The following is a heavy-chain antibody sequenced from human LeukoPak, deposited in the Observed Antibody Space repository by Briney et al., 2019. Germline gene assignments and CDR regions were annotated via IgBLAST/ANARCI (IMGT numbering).Heavy chain of an antibody. D-gene: IGHD2-15*01. Sequence: SETLSLTCTVSGGSISSHGYYWGWIRQPPGKGLEWIGTIYYSGSTYYNPSLKSRVTISVDTSKNQFSLKLSSVTAADTAVYYCARDIKCSGGSCALNWFDPWGQGTLVTVSS. CDR3: ARDIKCSGGSCALNWFDP. V-gene: IGHV4-39*07. J-gene: IGHJ5*02. CDR1: GGSISSHGYY. CDR2: IYYSGST.